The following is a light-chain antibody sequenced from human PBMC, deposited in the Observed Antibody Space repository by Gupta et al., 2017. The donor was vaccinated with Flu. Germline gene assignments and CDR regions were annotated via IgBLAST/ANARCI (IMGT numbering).Light chain of an antibody. V-gene: IGLV1-47*01. J-gene: IGLJ3*02. CDR3: ASGNGSIRGLV. CDR2: KNN. Sequence: QSVLTQPPSASGTLGQRVPISCSTSSSRIGLNYVSWYQDLPGAAHKLLISKNNERPSGAPDRSAASKAGTSAPPAISGLRYEEEGDYYCASGNGSIRGLVFGGGTRLTVV. CDR1: SSRIGLNY.